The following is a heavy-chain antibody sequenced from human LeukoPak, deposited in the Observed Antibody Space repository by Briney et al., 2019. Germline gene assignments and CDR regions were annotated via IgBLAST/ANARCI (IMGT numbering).Heavy chain of an antibody. V-gene: IGHV3-11*01. CDR2: ISSSGSTI. J-gene: IGHJ4*02. D-gene: IGHD3-22*01. Sequence: GGSLRLSCAASGFTFSDYYLSWIRQAPGKGLEWVSYISSSGSTIYYADSVKGRFTISRDNAKNSLYLQMNSLRAEDTAVYYCARVQPAYYYDSSGHLDYWGQGTLVTVSS. CDR3: ARVQPAYYYDSSGHLDY. CDR1: GFTFSDYY.